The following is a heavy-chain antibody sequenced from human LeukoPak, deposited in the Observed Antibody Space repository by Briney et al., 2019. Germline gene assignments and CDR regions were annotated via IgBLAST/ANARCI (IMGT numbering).Heavy chain of an antibody. J-gene: IGHJ4*02. CDR1: GYTFTGYY. V-gene: IGHV1-2*02. CDR3: ATGVATAFTY. D-gene: IGHD5-12*01. CDR2: INPDSGDS. Sequence: ASVKVSCKASGYTFTGYYIHWVRQAPGQGLEWMAFINPDSGDSYSAPKFQGRVTMTRDTSISTASMEVRWLTSDDTVVYYCATGVATAFTYWGQGTLVTVSS.